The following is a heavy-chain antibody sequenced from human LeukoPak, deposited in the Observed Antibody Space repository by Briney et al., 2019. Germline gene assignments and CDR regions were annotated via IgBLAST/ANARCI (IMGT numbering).Heavy chain of an antibody. V-gene: IGHV3-30*18. CDR2: ISYDGSNK. D-gene: IGHD6-13*01. Sequence: GGSLRLSCAASGFTFSSYGMHWVRQAPGKGLEWVAVISYDGSNKYYADSVKGRFTISRDNSKHTLYLQMNSLRAEDTAVYYCAKDIAPRLGSSFLMDVWGKGTTVTVSS. J-gene: IGHJ6*04. CDR3: AKDIAPRLGSSFLMDV. CDR1: GFTFSSYG.